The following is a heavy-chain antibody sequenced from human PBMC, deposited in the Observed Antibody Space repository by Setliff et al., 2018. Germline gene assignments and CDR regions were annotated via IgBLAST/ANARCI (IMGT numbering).Heavy chain of an antibody. CDR2: IVGNGAYT. J-gene: IGHJ4*03. CDR3: ARDNNYYDRSGYYSGHDV. CDR1: GFTFDDYG. Sequence: PGGSLRLSCAASGFTFDDYGMGWVRQAPGKGLEWVSSIVGNGAYTNYADSVKGRFTISRDNAKRSLSLQENNLRAEDTAVYYCARDNNYYDRSGYYSGHDVRGQGILVTVSS. V-gene: IGHV3-20*04. D-gene: IGHD3-22*01.